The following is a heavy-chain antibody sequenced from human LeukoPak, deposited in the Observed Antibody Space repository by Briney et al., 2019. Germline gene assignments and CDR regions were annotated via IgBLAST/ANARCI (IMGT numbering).Heavy chain of an antibody. D-gene: IGHD6-13*01. CDR2: ISYDGSNK. CDR3: ARGASLAAAAYLDDY. CDR1: GFTFSSYA. V-gene: IGHV3-30*04. Sequence: GGSLRLSCAASGFTFSSYAMHWVRQAPGKGLEWVAVISYDGSNKYYADSVKGRFTISRDNSTNTLYLQMNSLRAEDTAVYYCARGASLAAAAYLDDYWGQGTLVTVSS. J-gene: IGHJ4*02.